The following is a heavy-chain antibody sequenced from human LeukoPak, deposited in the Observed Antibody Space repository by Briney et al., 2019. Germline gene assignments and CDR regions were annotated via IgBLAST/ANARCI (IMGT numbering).Heavy chain of an antibody. Sequence: PGGSLRLSCLASEFTLSSYIMHWVRQAPGKGLEWVSCLSGGGGTTYYPDSVKGRFTISRDNSKNTLYLQMNSLRAEDTAIYYCAKVRLQPSYYFDFWGQGTLVTVSS. CDR1: EFTLSSYI. CDR2: LSGGGGTT. J-gene: IGHJ4*02. D-gene: IGHD5-18*01. V-gene: IGHV3-23*01. CDR3: AKVRLQPSYYFDF.